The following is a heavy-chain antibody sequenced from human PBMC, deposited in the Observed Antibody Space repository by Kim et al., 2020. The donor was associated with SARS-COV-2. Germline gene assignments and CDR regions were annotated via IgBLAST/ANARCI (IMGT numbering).Heavy chain of an antibody. D-gene: IGHD6-13*01. J-gene: IGHJ2*01. CDR2: IRSKASGGTT. CDR1: GFIFGDYA. CDR3: SRIKNLAAGSTGWYFAI. V-gene: IGHV3-49*03. Sequence: GGSLRLSCTGSGFIFGDYAMSWFRQAPGKGLEWVGFIRSKASGGTTEYDASVKGRFTIPRDDSKSIAYLQMNSLQTEDTAVYYCSRIKNLAAGSTGWYFAIWGRSDPCTVSS.